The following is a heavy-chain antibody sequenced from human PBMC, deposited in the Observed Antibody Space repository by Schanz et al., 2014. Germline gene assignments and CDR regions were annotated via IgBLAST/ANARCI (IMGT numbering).Heavy chain of an antibody. V-gene: IGHV3-66*03. CDR3: AKDLPSDYYIAY. CDR2: IASGGSHT. Sequence: EVQLVESGGGLIHPGGSLRLSCAVSGFTVNTNYMTWVRQAPGKGLECVSTIASGGSHTFYADSVTGRFTISRDNSKNTLYLQMNSLRAEDTAVYYCAKDLPSDYYIAYWGQGTLVTVSS. J-gene: IGHJ4*02. CDR1: GFTVNTNY. D-gene: IGHD3-22*01.